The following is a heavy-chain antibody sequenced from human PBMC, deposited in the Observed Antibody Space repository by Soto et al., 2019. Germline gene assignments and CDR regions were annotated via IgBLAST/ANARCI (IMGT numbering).Heavy chain of an antibody. Sequence: GASVKVSCKAAGYTFTNYYIHWVRQAPGQGLEWMGGINPSGGSKTYAQKFQGRVTITRDTSTSTAYMELTSLRSEVTAVYSYVRDAQIGRGYIIYENYWGQGTLVTVSS. V-gene: IGHV1-46*01. CDR1: GYTFTNYY. J-gene: IGHJ4*01. D-gene: IGHD5-12*01. CDR3: VRDAQIGRGYIIYENY. CDR2: INPSGGSK.